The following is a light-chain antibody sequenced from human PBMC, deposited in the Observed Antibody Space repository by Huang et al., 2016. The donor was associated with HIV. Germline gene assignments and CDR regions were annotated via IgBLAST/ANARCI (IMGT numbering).Light chain of an antibody. Sequence: EIVMTQSPVTLSLSPGERVTLSCRASQSVSSNLAWYQQKPGQAPRLLMFGASTRVTGIPARFSGSGSGTEFTLTISSLQSEDFVVYYCQQYNNWPPTFGQGTKVEIK. CDR3: QQYNNWPPT. J-gene: IGKJ1*01. V-gene: IGKV3-15*01. CDR1: QSVSSN. CDR2: GAS.